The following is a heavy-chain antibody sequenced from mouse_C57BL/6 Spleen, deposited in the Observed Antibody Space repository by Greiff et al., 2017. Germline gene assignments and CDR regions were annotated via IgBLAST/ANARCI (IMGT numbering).Heavy chain of an antibody. CDR3: ARGEGAGFAY. CDR2: INPNNGGT. CDR1: GYTFTDYY. Sequence: EVQLQQSGPELVKPGASVKISCKASGYTFTDYYMNWVKQSPGKSLEWIGDINPNNGGTSYNQKFKGKATLTVDKSSSTAYMELRSLTSEDSAVYYCARGEGAGFAYWGQGTLVTVSA. J-gene: IGHJ3*01. D-gene: IGHD3-3*01. V-gene: IGHV1-26*01.